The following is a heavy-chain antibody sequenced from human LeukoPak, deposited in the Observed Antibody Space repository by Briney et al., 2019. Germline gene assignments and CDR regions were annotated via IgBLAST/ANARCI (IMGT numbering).Heavy chain of an antibody. D-gene: IGHD3-3*01. CDR1: GFTFSSCA. V-gene: IGHV3-23*01. CDR2: ISGSGGST. CDR3: AKDSNYDFWSGEQFDP. J-gene: IGHJ5*02. Sequence: GGSLRLSCAASGFTFSSCAMSWVRQAPGKGLEWVSAISGSGGSTYYADSVKGRFTISRDNSKNTLYLQTNSLRAEDTAVYYCAKDSNYDFWSGEQFDPWGQGTLVTVSS.